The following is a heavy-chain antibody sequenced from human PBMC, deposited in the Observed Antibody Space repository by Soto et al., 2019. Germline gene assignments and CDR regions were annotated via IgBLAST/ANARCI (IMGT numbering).Heavy chain of an antibody. Sequence: GGSLRLSCAASGFTFSDYCMSWIRQAPGKGLEWVSYISSSGSTIYYAASVKGRFTISRDNAKNSLYLQMSSLRAEDTAVYYCARDFGYSYGPFDYWGQGTLVTVSS. CDR1: GFTFSDYC. V-gene: IGHV3-11*01. D-gene: IGHD5-18*01. CDR3: ARDFGYSYGPFDY. CDR2: ISSSGSTI. J-gene: IGHJ4*02.